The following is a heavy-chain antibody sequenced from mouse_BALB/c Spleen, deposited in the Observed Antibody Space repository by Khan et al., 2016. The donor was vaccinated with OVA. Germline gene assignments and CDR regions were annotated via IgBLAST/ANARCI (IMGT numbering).Heavy chain of an antibody. CDR2: IFPGDGTT. CDR3: AKRGGSMDY. Sequence: QVQLKQSGAEVVKSGASVKLSCKASGYTFTSYDLNWVRQRPEQGLEWIGWIFPGDGTTKYNEKFKDKATLTTDKSSSTAYIQLSSLTSEDSAVYFCAKRGGSMDYWGQGTSVTVSS. CDR1: GYTFTSYD. J-gene: IGHJ4*01. V-gene: IGHV1S56*01.